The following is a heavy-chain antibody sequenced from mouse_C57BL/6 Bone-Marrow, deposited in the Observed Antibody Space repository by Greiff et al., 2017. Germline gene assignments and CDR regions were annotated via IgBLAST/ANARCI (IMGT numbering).Heavy chain of an antibody. J-gene: IGHJ2*01. CDR3: ARWGNY. Sequence: VQLQQPGAELVKPGASVKLSCKASGYTFTSYWMQWVKQRPGQGLEWIGEIDPSDSYTNYNQKFKGKATLTVDTSSSTAYMQLSSLTSEDSAVYYCARWGNYWGQGTTLTGSS. V-gene: IGHV1-50*01. CDR1: GYTFTSYW. CDR2: IDPSDSYT.